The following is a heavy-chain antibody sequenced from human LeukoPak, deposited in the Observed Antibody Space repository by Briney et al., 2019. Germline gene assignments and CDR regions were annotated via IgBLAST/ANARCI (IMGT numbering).Heavy chain of an antibody. CDR1: GFTFDDYG. Sequence: GGSLRLSCAASGFTFDDYGMSWVRQAPGKGLEWVSGINWNGGSTGYADSVKGRFTISRDNAKNSLYLQMNSLRAEDTALYYCARVHLENDYGGNSYFQHWGQGTLVTVSS. J-gene: IGHJ1*01. CDR2: INWNGGST. CDR3: ARVHLENDYGGNSYFQH. D-gene: IGHD4-23*01. V-gene: IGHV3-20*04.